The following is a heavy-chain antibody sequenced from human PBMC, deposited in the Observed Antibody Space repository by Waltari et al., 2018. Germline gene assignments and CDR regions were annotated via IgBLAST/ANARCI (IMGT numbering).Heavy chain of an antibody. J-gene: IGHJ4*02. CDR1: GFTFSSYG. CDR3: AKDKYDSSGYTTFDY. Sequence: QVQLVESGGGVVQPGRSLRLSCAASGFTFSSYGMHWVRQAPGKGLEWVAVISYDGSNKYDADSVKGRFTISRDNSKNTLYLQMNSLRAEDTAVYYCAKDKYDSSGYTTFDYWGQGTLVTVSS. V-gene: IGHV3-30*18. CDR2: ISYDGSNK. D-gene: IGHD3-22*01.